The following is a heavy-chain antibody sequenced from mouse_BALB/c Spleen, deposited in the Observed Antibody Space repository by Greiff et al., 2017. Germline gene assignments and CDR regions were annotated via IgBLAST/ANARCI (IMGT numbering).Heavy chain of an antibody. CDR3: TRYYCDY. J-gene: IGHJ2*01. Sequence: LKQPGSELVRPGASVKLSCKASGYTFTSYWMHWVKQRPGQGLEWIGNIYPGSGSTNYDEKFKSKATLTVDTSSSTAYMQLSSLTSEDSAVYYCTRYYCDYWGQGTTLTVSS. V-gene: IGHV1S22*01. CDR2: IYPGSGST. CDR1: GYTFTSYW.